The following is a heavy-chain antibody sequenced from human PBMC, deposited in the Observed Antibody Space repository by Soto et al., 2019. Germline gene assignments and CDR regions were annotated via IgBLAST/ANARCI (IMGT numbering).Heavy chain of an antibody. J-gene: IGHJ5*02. CDR1: GGTFSSYA. D-gene: IGHD4-17*01. V-gene: IGHV1-69*01. Sequence: QVQLVQSGAEVKKPGSSVKVSCKASGGTFSSYAISWVRQAPGQGLEWMGGIIPIFGTANYAQKFQGRVTITADESTSTAYMELSSLRSEDTAVYYCARRGYDYGDYSNWFDPLGPGNPGHRLL. CDR3: ARRGYDYGDYSNWFDP. CDR2: IIPIFGTA.